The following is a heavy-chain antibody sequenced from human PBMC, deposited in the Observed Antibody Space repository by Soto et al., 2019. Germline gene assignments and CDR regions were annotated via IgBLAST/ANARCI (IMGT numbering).Heavy chain of an antibody. CDR2: ISGNGANI. Sequence: EVQLLEPGGGLIQPGGSLRLSCAASGFSITSYAMSWVRQAPGKGLEWVSTISGNGANIFYGDSVKGRFTISRDTSENTVYLQMNSLRAEEDTAVYYCAKKMSGSYTYFDYWGQGTLVTVSS. CDR1: GFSITSYA. CDR3: AKKMSGSYTYFDY. V-gene: IGHV3-23*01. J-gene: IGHJ4*02. D-gene: IGHD1-26*01.